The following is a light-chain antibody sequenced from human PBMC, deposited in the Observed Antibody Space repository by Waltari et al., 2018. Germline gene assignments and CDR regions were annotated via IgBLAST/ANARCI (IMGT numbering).Light chain of an antibody. CDR3: QQLNSYPPT. CDR2: AAS. Sequence: IQLIQSPSSLSASVGDRVTITCRARQGISSYLALYQQKPGKAPKLLIYAASTLQSGVPSRFSGSGSGTDFTLTISSLQPEDFATYYCQQLNSYPPTFGPGTKVDIK. V-gene: IGKV1-9*01. J-gene: IGKJ3*01. CDR1: QGISSY.